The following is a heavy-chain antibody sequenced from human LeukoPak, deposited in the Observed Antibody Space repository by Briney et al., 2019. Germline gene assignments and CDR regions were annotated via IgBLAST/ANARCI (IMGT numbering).Heavy chain of an antibody. CDR3: ARGGSGSYFSYWFDP. Sequence: SVKVSCKASGYTFTSYDINWVRQATGQGPEWMGRVIPILGIANYAQKVQGRVTITADKATSTAYMELSSLRSEDTAVYYCARGGSGSYFSYWFDPWGQGTLVTVSS. V-gene: IGHV1-69*04. J-gene: IGHJ5*02. CDR1: GYTFTSYD. CDR2: VIPILGIA. D-gene: IGHD3-10*01.